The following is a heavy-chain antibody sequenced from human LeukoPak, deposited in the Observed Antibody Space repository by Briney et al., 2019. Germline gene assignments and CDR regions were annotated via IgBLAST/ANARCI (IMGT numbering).Heavy chain of an antibody. CDR3: ARVGPTDDYGDSHDAFDI. D-gene: IGHD4-17*01. CDR1: GGSVSSSF. CDR2: IYYSGST. Sequence: SETLSLTCSVSGGSVSSSFWSWIRQPPWKGLEWIGHIYYSGSTNYNPSLKSRVTISVDTSKNHFSLKVTSVTAADTAVYYCARVGPTDDYGDSHDAFDIWGQGTLVAVSS. V-gene: IGHV4-59*02. J-gene: IGHJ3*02.